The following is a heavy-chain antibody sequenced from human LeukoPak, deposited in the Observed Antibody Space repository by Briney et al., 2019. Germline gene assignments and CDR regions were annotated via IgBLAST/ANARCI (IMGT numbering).Heavy chain of an antibody. V-gene: IGHV3-30*18. D-gene: IGHD1-26*01. Sequence: GGSLRLSCAASGFTFSSYGMHWVRQAPGKGLEWVAAILYDESNKYYVDSVKGRFTISRDNSKNTLYLQMNSVRAEDTAVYYCSKSSRGGAAGYFDYWGQGTLVTVSS. CDR1: GFTFSSYG. CDR2: ILYDESNK. J-gene: IGHJ4*02. CDR3: SKSSRGGAAGYFDY.